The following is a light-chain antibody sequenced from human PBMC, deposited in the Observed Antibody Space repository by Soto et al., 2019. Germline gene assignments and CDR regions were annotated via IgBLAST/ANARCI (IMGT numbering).Light chain of an antibody. CDR2: DAF. J-gene: IGKJ4*01. CDR1: QSVSSY. V-gene: IGKV3-11*01. CDR3: QERSNDVT. Sequence: EIVLTQSPATLSLSPGERATLSCRASQSVSSYVAWYQQKPGQALRLVIYDAFHRAPGVPARFSGSGSGTDFTLTISRLESEDFAVYYCQERSNDVTFGGVTKVEI.